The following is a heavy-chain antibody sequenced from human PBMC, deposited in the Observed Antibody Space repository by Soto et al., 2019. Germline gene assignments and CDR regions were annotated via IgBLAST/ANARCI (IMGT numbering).Heavy chain of an antibody. V-gene: IGHV1-18*01. CDR3: ARPRGYSYGFDY. D-gene: IGHD5-18*01. Sequence: QVQLVQSGAEVKKPGASVKVSCKASGYTFTSYGISWVRQARGQGLEWMGWISGYNGNTNYAQKLQGRVTMTTDTSTSTTIMEPRSLRSDDTAVYYCARPRGYSYGFDYWGQGTLVTVSS. J-gene: IGHJ4*02. CDR2: ISGYNGNT. CDR1: GYTFTSYG.